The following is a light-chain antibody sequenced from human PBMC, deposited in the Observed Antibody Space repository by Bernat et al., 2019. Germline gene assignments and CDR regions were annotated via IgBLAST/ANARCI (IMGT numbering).Light chain of an antibody. Sequence: QSVLTQPPSVSGAPGQRVTISCTGSSSNIGAGYDVHWYQQLPGTAPKLLIYGNSNRPSGVPDRFAGSKSGTSASLAITGLQAEDECDYYCQSCDSSRGGSGVVFGGGTKLTVL. CDR2: GNS. CDR1: SSNIGAGYD. V-gene: IGLV1-40*01. CDR3: QSCDSSRGGSGVV. J-gene: IGLJ2*01.